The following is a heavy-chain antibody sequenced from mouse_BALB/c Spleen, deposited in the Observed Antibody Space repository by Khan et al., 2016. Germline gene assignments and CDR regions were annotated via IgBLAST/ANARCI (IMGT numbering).Heavy chain of an antibody. J-gene: IGHJ4*01. D-gene: IGHD2-14*01. CDR1: GYSITSDYA. CDR2: ISYSGHT. V-gene: IGHV3-2*02. CDR3: ARWVRNTWDY. Sequence: EVQLQESGPGLVKPSQSLSLTCTVTGYSITSDYAWNWIRQFPGNKLEWMGYISYSGHTGYNPSLKSRISITRDTSMNQFFLQLNSVTTEDTGTYYCARWVRNTWDYWGQGTSVTVSS.